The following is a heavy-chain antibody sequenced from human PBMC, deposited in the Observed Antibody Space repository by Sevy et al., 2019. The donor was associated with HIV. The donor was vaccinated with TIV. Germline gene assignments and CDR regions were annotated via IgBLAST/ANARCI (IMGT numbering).Heavy chain of an antibody. D-gene: IGHD3-3*01. Sequence: GGSLRLSCVASGFTLSSHGMHWVRQAPGKGLEWVSLIWYDGSHKFYADSVKGRFTISRDNSKNTRYLQMNSLRAEDTAVYYCARTFDFWSTYQTGSYYYYGLDVWGQGTTVTVSS. CDR1: GFTLSSHG. CDR3: ARTFDFWSTYQTGSYYYYGLDV. V-gene: IGHV3-33*01. CDR2: IWYDGSHK. J-gene: IGHJ6*02.